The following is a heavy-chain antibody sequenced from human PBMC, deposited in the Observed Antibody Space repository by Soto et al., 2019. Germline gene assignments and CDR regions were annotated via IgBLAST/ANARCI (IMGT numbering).Heavy chain of an antibody. CDR1: GYTFTTYD. J-gene: IGHJ4*02. CDR2: MNPNSGNT. V-gene: IGHV1-8*01. D-gene: IGHD1-26*01. Sequence: QVQLVQSGAEVKRPGASVKVSCKASGYTFTTYDMNWVRQATGQGPEWMGWMNPNSGNTGYAQEFQGRVTMTRDTSITTAYMELSSLTPDDTAVYYGARGLWELDFWGQGTLVTVPS. CDR3: ARGLWELDF.